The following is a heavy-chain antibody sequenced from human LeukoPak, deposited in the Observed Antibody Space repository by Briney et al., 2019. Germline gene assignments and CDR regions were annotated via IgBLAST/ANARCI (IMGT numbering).Heavy chain of an antibody. CDR2: ISSSSSYI. D-gene: IGHD2-8*01. CDR3: ARTYCSNGVCTRKAFDI. Sequence: PGGSLRLSCAASGFTFSSYSMNWVRQAPGKGLEWVSSISSSSSYIYYADSVKGRFTISRDNAKSSLYLQMNSLRAEDTAVYYCARTYCSNGVCTRKAFDIWGQGTMVTVSS. J-gene: IGHJ3*02. V-gene: IGHV3-21*01. CDR1: GFTFSSYS.